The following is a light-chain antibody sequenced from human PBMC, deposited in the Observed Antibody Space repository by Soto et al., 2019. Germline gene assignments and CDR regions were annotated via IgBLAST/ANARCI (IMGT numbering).Light chain of an antibody. V-gene: IGKV3-20*01. Sequence: ELVLAQSPGTLSLSPGERATLSCRASQSVSSNYLAWYQKKPGQAPRLLINGASSRATSIPDRFSGSGSGTDFTLTISRLEPEDIAVYYCQQYDNSRWTFGQGTKVDIK. CDR1: QSVSSNY. CDR2: GAS. J-gene: IGKJ1*01. CDR3: QQYDNSRWT.